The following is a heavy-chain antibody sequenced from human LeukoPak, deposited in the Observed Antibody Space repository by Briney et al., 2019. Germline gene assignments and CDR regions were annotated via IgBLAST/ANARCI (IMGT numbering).Heavy chain of an antibody. CDR2: ISGSGGII. Sequence: GGSLRLSCAASGFTFSNEAMTWVRQAPGKGLEWVSGISGSGGIIYYADSVKGRFTISRDNSKNTLYLQMNSLRAEDTAVYYCAKEGPYWYFDLWGRGTLVTVSS. CDR3: AKEGPYWYFDL. V-gene: IGHV3-23*01. CDR1: GFTFSNEA. J-gene: IGHJ2*01.